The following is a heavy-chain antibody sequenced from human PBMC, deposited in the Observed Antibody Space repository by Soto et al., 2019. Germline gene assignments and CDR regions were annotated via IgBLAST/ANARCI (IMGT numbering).Heavy chain of an antibody. CDR3: ASLNFDILTGYYAFDL. D-gene: IGHD3-9*01. V-gene: IGHV4-59*08. CDR2: ISYSGST. Sequence: SETLSLTCTVSGGSISGYYWSWIRQSPEEGLEYIGYISYSGSTNYNPSLKSRVTTSLDTSKNQFSLKLSSVTAADTAIYYCASLNFDILTGYYAFDLWGQGTMVTVSS. J-gene: IGHJ3*01. CDR1: GGSISGYY.